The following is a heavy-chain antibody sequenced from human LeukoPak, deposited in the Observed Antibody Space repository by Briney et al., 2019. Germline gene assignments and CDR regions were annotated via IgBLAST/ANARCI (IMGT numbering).Heavy chain of an antibody. CDR1: GASISSSF. CDR3: ARRMTVSATNWFDP. V-gene: IGHV4-59*01. J-gene: IGHJ5*02. D-gene: IGHD5/OR15-5a*01. Sequence: SETLSLTCTVSGASISSSFWTWIRQSPGKGLEWLAYIYYTGSTNLNPSLKSRLTISVDTSKNQFSLRLSAVTAADTAIYYCARRMTVSATNWFDPWGQGTLVTVSS. CDR2: IYYTGST.